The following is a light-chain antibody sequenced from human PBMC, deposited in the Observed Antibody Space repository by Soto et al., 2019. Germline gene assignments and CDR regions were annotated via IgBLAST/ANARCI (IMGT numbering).Light chain of an antibody. J-gene: IGLJ2*01. Sequence: QPVLTQPASVSGSPGQSITISCIGTSSDVGGYNYVSWYQQHPGKAPKLMMFEVSNRPSGISNRFSGSKSGATASLTISGLQAEDEADYHCSSYTSSSTVVFGGGTKLTVL. CDR2: EVS. CDR3: SSYTSSSTVV. CDR1: SSDVGGYNY. V-gene: IGLV2-14*01.